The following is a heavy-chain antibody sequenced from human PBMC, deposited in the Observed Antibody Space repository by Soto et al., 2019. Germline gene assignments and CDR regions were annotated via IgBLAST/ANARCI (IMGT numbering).Heavy chain of an antibody. CDR1: VGSGSSGSYY. J-gene: IGHJ6*02. V-gene: IGHV4-61*01. Sequence: NPSATLSRTCTVSVGSGSSGSYYWICFRQRPGKGLEWIGYIYYSGSTNYNPSLKSRVTISVDTSKNQFSLKLSSVTAADTAVYYCARASIRNYYYYGMDVWGQGTTLTLS. D-gene: IGHD3-16*01. CDR2: IYYSGST. CDR3: ARASIRNYYYYGMDV.